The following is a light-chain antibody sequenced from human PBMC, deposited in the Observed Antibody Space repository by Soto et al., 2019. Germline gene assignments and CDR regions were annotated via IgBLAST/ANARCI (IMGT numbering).Light chain of an antibody. CDR2: AAS. V-gene: IGKV1-39*01. J-gene: IGKJ5*01. CDR1: QSITNY. Sequence: DIQMTQSPSSLSASVGDRVIITCRASQSITNYLNWYHQKPGKAPKVLIDAASNLQSGVPSRFSGSGSGIEFTLTISSVQPEDFGTYYCQQSARTPVTFGQGTRLDMK. CDR3: QQSARTPVT.